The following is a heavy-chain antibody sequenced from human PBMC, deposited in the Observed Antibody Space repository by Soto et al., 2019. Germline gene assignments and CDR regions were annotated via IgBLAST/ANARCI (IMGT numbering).Heavy chain of an antibody. Sequence: PSETLSLTCAVYGGSFSGYYWSWIRQPPGKGLEWIGEINHSGSTNYNPSLKSRVTISVDTSKNQFSLKLSSVTAADTAVYYCARDTAMAEYYFDYWGQETLVTVSS. J-gene: IGHJ4*02. CDR3: ARDTAMAEYYFDY. V-gene: IGHV4-34*01. CDR2: INHSGST. D-gene: IGHD5-18*01. CDR1: GGSFSGYY.